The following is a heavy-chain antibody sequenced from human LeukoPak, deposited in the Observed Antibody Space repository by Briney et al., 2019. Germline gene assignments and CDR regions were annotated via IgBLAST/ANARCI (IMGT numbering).Heavy chain of an antibody. V-gene: IGHV3-74*01. CDR1: GFTFSLYW. CDR2: INSDGSSI. D-gene: IGHD2-21*02. J-gene: IGHJ4*02. Sequence: GGSLRLSCAASGFTFSLYWMHWGRQAPGKGLVWVSRINSDGSSIRYADSVKGRFTISRDSAKKTVYLQMNSLRVEDTAVYYCARGGCTDGNCYSGGYWGQGTLVTVSS. CDR3: ARGGCTDGNCYSGGY.